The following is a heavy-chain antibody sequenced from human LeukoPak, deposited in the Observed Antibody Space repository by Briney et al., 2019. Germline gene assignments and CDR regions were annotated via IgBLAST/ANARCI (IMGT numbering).Heavy chain of an antibody. CDR3: ARDLSRYSGSYSEPYDI. D-gene: IGHD1-26*01. CDR1: GGSISSSNW. CDR2: IYHSGST. V-gene: IGHV4-4*02. Sequence: PSETLSLTCAVSGGSISSSNWWSWVRQPPGKGLEWIGEIYHSGSTNYNPSLKSRVTISVDKSKNQFSLKLSSVTAADTAVYYCARDLSRYSGSYSEPYDIWGQGTMVTVSS. J-gene: IGHJ3*02.